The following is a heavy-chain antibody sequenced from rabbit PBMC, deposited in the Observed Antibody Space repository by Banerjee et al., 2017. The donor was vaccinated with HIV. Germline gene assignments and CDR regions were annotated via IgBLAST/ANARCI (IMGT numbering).Heavy chain of an antibody. Sequence: QEQLEESGGDLVKPEGSLTLTCTASGFSFSNKYVMCWVRQAPGKGLEWIACINTSSGNIVYASWAKGRFTISKTSSTTVTLQMTSLTAADTATYFCARDERSGGTVFNLWGQGTLVTVS. V-gene: IGHV1S45*01. J-gene: IGHJ4*01. CDR2: INTSSGNI. CDR1: GFSFSNKYV. D-gene: IGHD3-1*01. CDR3: ARDERSGGTVFNL.